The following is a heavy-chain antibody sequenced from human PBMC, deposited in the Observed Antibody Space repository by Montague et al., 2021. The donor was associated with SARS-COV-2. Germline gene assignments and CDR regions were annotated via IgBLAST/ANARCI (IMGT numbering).Heavy chain of an antibody. CDR2: IHHGGST. CDR3: ARLGDGVVPSPILGVGPYYSCSSMDV. V-gene: IGHV4-34*01. J-gene: IGHJ6*03. D-gene: IGHD2-15*01. CDR1: GGSFSTYS. Sequence: SETLSLTCAVHGGSFSTYSWNWIRQPPGKGLEWIGEIHHGGSTNYNPSLKSRVTISTDTSKNHFSLKLTSVAAADTAVYYCARLGDGVVPSPILGVGPYYSCSSMDVWGKGTTVTVSS.